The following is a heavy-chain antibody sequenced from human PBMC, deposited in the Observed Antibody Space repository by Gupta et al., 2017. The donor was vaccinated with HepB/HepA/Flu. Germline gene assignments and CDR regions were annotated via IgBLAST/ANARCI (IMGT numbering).Heavy chain of an antibody. D-gene: IGHD1-1*01. Sequence: QVQLVQSGAEVKKPGSSVKVSCKVSGGTFRTYAISWVRQVPGQGLEWMGGLIPMFGIPKYAQKFQGRVTITADESTSTTDMDLSRLGPEDTAVYYCARGGDWNDDDYYYMDVWGKGTTVTVSS. CDR2: LIPMFGIP. V-gene: IGHV1-69*01. J-gene: IGHJ6*03. CDR1: GGTFRTYA. CDR3: ARGGDWNDDDYYYMDV.